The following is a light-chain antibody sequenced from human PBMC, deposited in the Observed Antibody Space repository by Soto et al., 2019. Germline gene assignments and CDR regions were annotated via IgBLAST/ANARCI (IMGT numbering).Light chain of an antibody. V-gene: IGLV2-14*01. CDR2: QVT. CDR3: NSYSSSTFYV. Sequence: QSALAQPASVSGSPGQSITISCTGSSSDIAGFNYVSWYQQYPGKAPKLLIYQVTSRASGVSHRFSGSKFGDTDSLTISGLQPEEEAEYYCNSYSSSTFYVFGTGTKLTFL. J-gene: IGLJ1*01. CDR1: SSDIAGFNY.